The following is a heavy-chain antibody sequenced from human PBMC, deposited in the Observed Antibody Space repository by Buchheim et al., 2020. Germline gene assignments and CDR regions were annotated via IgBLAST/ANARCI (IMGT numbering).Heavy chain of an antibody. Sequence: QVQLVESGGGVVQPGRSLRLSCAASGFTFSNYGMYWVRQAPGKGLEWVALIWYDGSKTYYADSVKGRFTISRDNSKNTLYVQMNSLRAEDTAVYYCAKLYCSSTSCYFDYWGQGTL. J-gene: IGHJ4*02. V-gene: IGHV3-33*06. CDR3: AKLYCSSTSCYFDY. CDR2: IWYDGSKT. CDR1: GFTFSNYG. D-gene: IGHD2-2*01.